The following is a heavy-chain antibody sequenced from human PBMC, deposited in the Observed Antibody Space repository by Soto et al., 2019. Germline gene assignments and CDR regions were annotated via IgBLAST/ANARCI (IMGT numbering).Heavy chain of an antibody. Sequence: SETLSLTCTVSGGSISSSSYYWGWIRQPPGKGLEWIGSIYYSGSTYYNPSLKSRVTISVDTSKNQFSLKLSSVTAADMAVYYCARDRRNPIAARPYGWFDPWGQGTLVTVSS. CDR1: GGSISSSSYY. CDR3: ARDRRNPIAARPYGWFDP. J-gene: IGHJ5*02. D-gene: IGHD6-6*01. CDR2: IYYSGST. V-gene: IGHV4-39*07.